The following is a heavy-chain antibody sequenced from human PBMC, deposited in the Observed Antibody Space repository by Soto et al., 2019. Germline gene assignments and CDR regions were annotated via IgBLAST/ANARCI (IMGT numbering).Heavy chain of an antibody. V-gene: IGHV3-23*01. CDR3: AKSLSVGATTPFDY. Sequence: EVQLLESGGGLVQPGGSLRLSCAASGFTFSSYGMSWVRQAPGKGLEWVSAISGSGGSTYYADSVKGRFTISRDNSKNTLYMQMNGLRAEDTAVYYCAKSLSVGATTPFDYWGQGTLVTVSS. CDR1: GFTFSSYG. D-gene: IGHD1-26*01. J-gene: IGHJ4*02. CDR2: ISGSGGST.